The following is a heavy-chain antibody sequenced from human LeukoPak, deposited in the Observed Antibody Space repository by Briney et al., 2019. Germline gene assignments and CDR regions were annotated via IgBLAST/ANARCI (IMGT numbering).Heavy chain of an antibody. CDR3: AREGGYATWDHGDYVDWFDP. V-gene: IGHV3-7*01. CDR1: GFTFSSYW. CDR2: IKQDGSEK. J-gene: IGHJ5*02. D-gene: IGHD4-17*01. Sequence: GGSLRLSCAASGFTFSSYWMSWVRQAPGKGLEWVANIKQDGSEKYYVDSVKGRFTISRDNAKNSLYLQMNSLRAEDTAVYYCAREGGYATWDHGDYVDWFDPWGQGTLVTVSS.